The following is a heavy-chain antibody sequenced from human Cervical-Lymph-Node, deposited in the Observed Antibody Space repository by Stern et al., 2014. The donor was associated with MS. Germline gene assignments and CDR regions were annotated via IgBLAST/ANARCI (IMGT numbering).Heavy chain of an antibody. CDR3: ARDFYSSSSHYYGMDV. D-gene: IGHD6-13*01. CDR1: GFTFSSYG. CDR2: IWDGGGNT. Sequence: VQLVESGGGVVQPGRSLRLSCAASGFTFSSYGMHWVRQAPGKGLEWVAVIWDGGGNTNYADSVQGRFTISSDTSKNTLYMKMNSVRAEDTAVYYCARDFYSSSSHYYGMDVWGQGTTVTVSS. V-gene: IGHV3-33*01. J-gene: IGHJ6*02.